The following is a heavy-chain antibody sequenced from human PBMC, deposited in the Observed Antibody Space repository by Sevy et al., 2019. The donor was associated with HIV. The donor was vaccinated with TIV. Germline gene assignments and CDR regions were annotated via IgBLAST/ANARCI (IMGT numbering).Heavy chain of an antibody. CDR2: IQIDGSSQ. CDR3: AKNTAAVGVGGFDS. J-gene: IGHJ4*02. D-gene: IGHD2-8*01. V-gene: IGHV3-30*02. CDR1: GFTLSYSD. Sequence: GGSLRLSCAASGFTLSYSDMHWVRQAPGKGLEWVTFIQIDGSSQYYADSVKGRFTISRDNSKNTLYLQMNSLRGGDTAVYYCAKNTAAVGVGGFDSWGQGALVTVSS.